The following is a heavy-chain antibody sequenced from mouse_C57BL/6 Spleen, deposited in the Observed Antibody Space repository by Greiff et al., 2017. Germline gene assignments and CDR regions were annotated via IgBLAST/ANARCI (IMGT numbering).Heavy chain of an antibody. J-gene: IGHJ2*01. D-gene: IGHD1-1*01. CDR2: INPSTGGT. V-gene: IGHV1-42*01. CDR1: GYSFTGYY. Sequence: EVQLQESGPELVKPGASVKISCKASGYSFTGYYMNWVKQSPEKSLEWIGEINPSTGGTTYNQKFKAKATLTVDKSSSTAYMQLKSLTSEDSAVYYCARNYGYFDYWGQGTTLTVSS. CDR3: ARNYGYFDY.